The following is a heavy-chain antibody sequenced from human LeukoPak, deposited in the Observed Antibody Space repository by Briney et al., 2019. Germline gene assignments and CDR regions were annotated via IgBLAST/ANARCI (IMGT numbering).Heavy chain of an antibody. Sequence: PGGSLRLSCAASGFTFSSYAMSWVRQAPGKGLEWVSAISGSGGSTYYADSVKGRFTISRDNSKNTLYLQMNSLRAEGTAVYYCAKDPTPRFGDRYYYFDYWGQGTLVTVSS. D-gene: IGHD3-10*01. CDR1: GFTFSSYA. CDR3: AKDPTPRFGDRYYYFDY. V-gene: IGHV3-23*01. J-gene: IGHJ4*02. CDR2: ISGSGGST.